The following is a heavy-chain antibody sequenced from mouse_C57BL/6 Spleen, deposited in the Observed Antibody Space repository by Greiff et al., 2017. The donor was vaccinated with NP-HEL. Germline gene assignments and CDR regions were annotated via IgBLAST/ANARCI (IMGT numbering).Heavy chain of an antibody. Sequence: QVQLQQSGAELVMPGASVKLSCKASGYTFTSYWMHWVKQRPGQGLEWIGEIDPSDSYTNYNQKFKGKSTLTVDKSSSTAYMQLSSLTSEDSAVYYCARGGYYGGHWYFDVWGTGTTVTVSS. V-gene: IGHV1-69*01. CDR3: ARGGYYGGHWYFDV. J-gene: IGHJ1*03. CDR2: IDPSDSYT. D-gene: IGHD2-3*01. CDR1: GYTFTSYW.